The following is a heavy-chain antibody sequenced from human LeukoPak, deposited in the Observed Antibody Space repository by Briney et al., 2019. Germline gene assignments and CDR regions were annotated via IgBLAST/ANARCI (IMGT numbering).Heavy chain of an antibody. D-gene: IGHD2-15*01. V-gene: IGHV3-7*01. CDR3: ATEGYCSGGSCYSFDY. CDR2: VKQDGSEK. Sequence: GGSLRLSCGASGFTFSSYWMSWVRQAPGKGLEWVANVKQDGSEKYYVDSVKGRFTISRDNAKNSLYLQMNSLRAEDTAVYYCATEGYCSGGSCYSFDYWGQGTLVTVSS. CDR1: GFTFSSYW. J-gene: IGHJ4*02.